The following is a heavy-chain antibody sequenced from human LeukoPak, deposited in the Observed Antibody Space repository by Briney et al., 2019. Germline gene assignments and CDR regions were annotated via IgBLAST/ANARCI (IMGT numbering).Heavy chain of an antibody. V-gene: IGHV4-59*08. CDR1: GGSIISYY. Sequence: SETLSLTCTVSGGSIISYYWSWIRQPPGKGLEWIGYIYYSGSTNYNPSLKSRVTISIDTSKNEFSLKLSSVTAAHTAVYYCASRRVGAFDYWGQGTLVTVSS. J-gene: IGHJ4*02. CDR2: IYYSGST. CDR3: ASRRVGAFDY. D-gene: IGHD1-26*01.